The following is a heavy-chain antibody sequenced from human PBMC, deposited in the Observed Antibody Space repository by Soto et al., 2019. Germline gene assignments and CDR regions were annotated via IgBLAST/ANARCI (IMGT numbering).Heavy chain of an antibody. CDR3: AGHSSGYFYELDY. Sequence: PGGSLRLSCAASGFTFSNYDMSWVRQAPGKGLEWVSAISGSGDNTHYGDSVKGRFTISRDNSKNTLYVQMNSLRAEDTAVYFCAGHSSGYFYELDYWGQGTLVTVSS. V-gene: IGHV3-23*01. CDR1: GFTFSNYD. CDR2: ISGSGDNT. D-gene: IGHD3-22*01. J-gene: IGHJ4*02.